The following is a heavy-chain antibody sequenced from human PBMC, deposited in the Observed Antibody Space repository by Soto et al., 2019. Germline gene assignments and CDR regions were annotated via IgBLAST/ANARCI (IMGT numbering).Heavy chain of an antibody. J-gene: IGHJ4*02. D-gene: IGHD6-19*01. Sequence: GGSLTVSCAASGFTFSDYAMHWVRQAPGKGLEWVAVVSHDGRNTHYADSVKGRFTISRDSSKNTVSLEMTSLRAEDTAVYYCAKGGRQWLVTSDFNYWGQGALVTVSS. CDR2: VSHDGRNT. CDR3: AKGGRQWLVTSDFNY. V-gene: IGHV3-30*18. CDR1: GFTFSDYA.